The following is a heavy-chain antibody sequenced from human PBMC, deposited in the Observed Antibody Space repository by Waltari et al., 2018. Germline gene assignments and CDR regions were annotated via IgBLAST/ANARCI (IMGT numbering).Heavy chain of an antibody. V-gene: IGHV1-2*02. D-gene: IGHD6-13*01. J-gene: IGHJ5*02. CDR3: ADSSSGYQGCCSVDP. CDR2: INPNGCGT. Sequence: QVQLVQSGAEVKKPGASVKVSCKASGYTFTGHYMHWVRQALGQGLEWMGWINPNGCGTNHARRFQGGVSMTRDTPSRSAYMGLRSLSSDDTAGNYCADSSSGYQGCCSVDPWGQGTLVTVSS. CDR1: GYTFTGHY.